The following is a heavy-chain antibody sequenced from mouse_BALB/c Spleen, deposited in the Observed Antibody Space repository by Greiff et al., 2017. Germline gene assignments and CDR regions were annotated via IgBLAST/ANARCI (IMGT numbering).Heavy chain of an antibody. CDR2: ISSGGGNT. V-gene: IGHV5-9*03. D-gene: IGHD2-4*01. Sequence: EVMLVESGGGLVKPGGSLKLSCAASGFTFSSYTMSWVRQTPEKRLEWVATISSGGGNTYYPDSVKGRFTISRDNAKNNLYLQMSSLRSEDTALYYCARGFLTMITTYAMDYWGQGTSVTVSS. CDR1: GFTFSSYT. J-gene: IGHJ4*01. CDR3: ARGFLTMITTYAMDY.